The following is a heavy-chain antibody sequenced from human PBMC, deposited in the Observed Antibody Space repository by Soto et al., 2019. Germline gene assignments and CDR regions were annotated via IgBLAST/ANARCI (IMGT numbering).Heavy chain of an antibody. V-gene: IGHV3-7*01. CDR3: ARDRYYGSGSFDY. Sequence: EVQLVESGGGLVQPGGSLRLSCAASGFTFSSYWMCWVRQAPGKGLEWVANIKQDGSEKYYVDSVKGRFTISRDNAKNSLYLQMNSLRAEDTAVYYCARDRYYGSGSFDYWGQGTLVTVSS. D-gene: IGHD3-10*01. CDR1: GFTFSSYW. CDR2: IKQDGSEK. J-gene: IGHJ4*02.